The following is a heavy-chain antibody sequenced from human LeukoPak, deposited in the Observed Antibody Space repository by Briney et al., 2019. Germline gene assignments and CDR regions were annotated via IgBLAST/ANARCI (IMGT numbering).Heavy chain of an antibody. CDR3: ARQMDIVAMSPDY. CDR2: IYSSGST. D-gene: IGHD5-12*01. Sequence: KSSETLSLTCTVSGGSISTDGYYWGWIRQPPGKGLEWIGSIYSSGSTYYNPSLKSRVTISVDTSKNQFSLKLRSVTAADTAVYYCARQMDIVAMSPDYWGQGTLVTVSS. J-gene: IGHJ4*02. V-gene: IGHV4-39*01. CDR1: GGSISTDGYY.